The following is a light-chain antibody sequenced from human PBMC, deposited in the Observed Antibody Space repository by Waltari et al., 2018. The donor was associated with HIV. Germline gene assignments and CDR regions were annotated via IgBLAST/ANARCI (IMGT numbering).Light chain of an antibody. CDR3: QSYDSSLSEV. J-gene: IGLJ1*01. Sequence: QSVLTQPPSVSGAPGQRVTISCTGSSSNIGAGYDVHWYQPLPGTAPKLLIHGNSNRPSGVPDRFSGSKSGTSASLAITGLQAEDEADYYCQSYDSSLSEVFGTGTKVTVL. CDR2: GNS. V-gene: IGLV1-40*01. CDR1: SSNIGAGYD.